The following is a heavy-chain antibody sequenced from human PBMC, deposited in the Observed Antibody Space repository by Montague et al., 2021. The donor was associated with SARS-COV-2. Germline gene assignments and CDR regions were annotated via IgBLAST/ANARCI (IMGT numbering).Heavy chain of an antibody. Sequence: SETLSLTCTVSGGSISSSNCEWGWIRQPPGKGLEWVGSIYYSGSTYYTPSLKSRVTISVDTSKNQFSLRLSSVTAADTAVYYCARHSGRDTIFGVVIIFDAFDIWGQGTMVTVSS. J-gene: IGHJ3*02. CDR3: ARHSGRDTIFGVVIIFDAFDI. D-gene: IGHD3-3*01. CDR1: GGSISSSNCE. V-gene: IGHV4-39*01. CDR2: IYYSGST.